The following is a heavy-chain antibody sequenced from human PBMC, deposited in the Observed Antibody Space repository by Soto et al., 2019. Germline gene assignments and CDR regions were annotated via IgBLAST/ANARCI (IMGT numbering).Heavy chain of an antibody. Sequence: ASVKVSCKASGYTFTSYGISWVRQAPGQGLEWMGWISAYNGNTNYAQKLQGRVTMTTDTSTSTAYMELRSLRSDDTAVYYCARALDGRMYYDFWSGYNWFDPWGQGTLVTVSS. J-gene: IGHJ5*02. V-gene: IGHV1-18*01. CDR1: GYTFTSYG. D-gene: IGHD3-3*01. CDR3: ARALDGRMYYDFWSGYNWFDP. CDR2: ISAYNGNT.